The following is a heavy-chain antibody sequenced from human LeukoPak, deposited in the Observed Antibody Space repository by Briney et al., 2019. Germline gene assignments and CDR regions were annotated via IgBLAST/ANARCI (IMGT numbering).Heavy chain of an antibody. CDR2: IWFDGSNK. J-gene: IGHJ4*02. V-gene: IGHV3-33*01. D-gene: IGHD6-19*01. Sequence: GRSLRLSCAASGFTFSNYDMHWVRQAPGKGLQWVAVIWFDGSNKFYADSVKGRFTISRDNSKNTLYLQMNSLRAEDTAVYYCASSAGALIDCWGQGTLVIVSS. CDR3: ASSAGALIDC. CDR1: GFTFSNYD.